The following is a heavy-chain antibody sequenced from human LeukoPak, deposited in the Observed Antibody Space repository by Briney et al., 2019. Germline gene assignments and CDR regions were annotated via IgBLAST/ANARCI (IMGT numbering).Heavy chain of an antibody. D-gene: IGHD2-15*01. CDR2: INPSGGST. V-gene: IGHV1-46*01. CDR1: GYTFTSYY. Sequence: ASVKVSCKASGYTFTSYYMHWVRQAPGQGLEWMGIINPSGGSTSYAQKFQGRVTMTRDTSTSTVYMELSSLRSEDTAVYYCARGDCSGGSCYPHYYYYYYMDVWGKGTTVTVSS. J-gene: IGHJ6*03. CDR3: ARGDCSGGSCYPHYYYYYYMDV.